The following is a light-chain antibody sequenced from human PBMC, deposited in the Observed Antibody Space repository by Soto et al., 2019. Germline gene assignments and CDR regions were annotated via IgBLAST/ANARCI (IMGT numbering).Light chain of an antibody. CDR3: QQYGSTWT. Sequence: EIVLTQSPATLSLPPGERATLSCRASQSISSYLAWYQQKPGQAPRLLIYDASNRATGIPGRFSGSGSGTDFTLTISRVEPEDFAVYYCQQYGSTWTFGQGTKVDIK. CDR2: DAS. V-gene: IGKV3-11*01. J-gene: IGKJ1*01. CDR1: QSISSY.